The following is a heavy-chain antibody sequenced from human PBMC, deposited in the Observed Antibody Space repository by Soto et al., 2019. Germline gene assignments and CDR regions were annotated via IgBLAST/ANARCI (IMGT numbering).Heavy chain of an antibody. CDR1: GFTFSSYG. CDR3: ARDWHSSWQRGAFWFDP. J-gene: IGHJ5*02. D-gene: IGHD6-13*01. Sequence: PGGSLRLSCAASGFTFSSYGMHWFRQAPGKGLEWVAVIWYDGSNKYYADSVKGRFTISRDNSKNTLYLQMNSLRAEDTAVYYCARDWHSSWQRGAFWFDPWGQGTLVTVSS. CDR2: IWYDGSNK. V-gene: IGHV3-33*08.